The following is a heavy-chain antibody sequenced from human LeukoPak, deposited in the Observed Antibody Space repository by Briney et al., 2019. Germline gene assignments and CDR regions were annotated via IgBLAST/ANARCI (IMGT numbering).Heavy chain of an antibody. D-gene: IGHD3-10*01. Sequence: SETLSLTCTVSGGSISSGGYYWSCIRQHPGKGQEWIGYIYYSGSTYYNPSLKSRVTISVDTSKNQFSLKLSSVTAADTAVYYCAGAQDYYGPGEGFDPWGQGNLVTVSS. V-gene: IGHV4-31*03. CDR2: IYYSGST. CDR1: GGSISSGGYY. J-gene: IGHJ5*02. CDR3: AGAQDYYGPGEGFDP.